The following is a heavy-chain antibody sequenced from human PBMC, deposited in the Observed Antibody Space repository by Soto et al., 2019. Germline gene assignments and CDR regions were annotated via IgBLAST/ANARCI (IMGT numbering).Heavy chain of an antibody. D-gene: IGHD2-15*01. CDR3: ARLLVMRAFDI. J-gene: IGHJ3*02. CDR2: ISAYNGNT. CDR1: GGTFSSYT. V-gene: IGHV1-18*01. Sequence: ASVKVSCKASGGTFSSYTISWVRRAPGQGLEWMGWISAYNGNTNYAQKLQGRVTMTTDTSTSTAYMELRSLRSDDTAVYYCARLLVMRAFDIWGQGTMVTVSS.